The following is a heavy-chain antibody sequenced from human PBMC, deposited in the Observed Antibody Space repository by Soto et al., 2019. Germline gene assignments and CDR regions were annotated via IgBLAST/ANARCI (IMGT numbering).Heavy chain of an antibody. J-gene: IGHJ5*02. CDR1: GFTFDDYA. V-gene: IGHV3-9*01. CDR3: VNGQRYCSSAGCYFLPLLDYP. D-gene: IGHD2-2*01. Sequence: EVQLVESGGGLVQPGRSLRLSCVASGFTFDDYAMHWVRQAPGKGLEWVSGINSNSGSVGYAYSVQARFTISRDNAKNFLHLQMPGLSLGDRAWYYCVNGQRYCSSAGCYFLPLLDYPWGQGTLVTVSS. CDR2: INSNSGSV.